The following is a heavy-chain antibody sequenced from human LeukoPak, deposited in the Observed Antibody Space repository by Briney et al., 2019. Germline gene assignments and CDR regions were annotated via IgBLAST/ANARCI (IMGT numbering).Heavy chain of an antibody. CDR3: ARGSNYGSV. D-gene: IGHD3-10*01. V-gene: IGHV3-30-3*01. Sequence: PGGSLRLSCAASGFTFSSYAMHWVRQAPGKGLEWVAVISYDGSNKYYADSVKGRFTISRDNSKNTLYLQMNSLRAEDTAVYYCARGSNYGSVWGQGTLVTVSS. CDR2: ISYDGSNK. J-gene: IGHJ4*02. CDR1: GFTFSSYA.